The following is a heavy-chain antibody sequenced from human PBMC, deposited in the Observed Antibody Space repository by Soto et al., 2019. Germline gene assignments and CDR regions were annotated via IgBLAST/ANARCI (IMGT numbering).Heavy chain of an antibody. CDR3: ARLSGYDYGHATYDPPGYSSGWPIDY. D-gene: IGHD6-19*01. CDR1: GGSISSSSYY. CDR2: IYYSGST. J-gene: IGHJ4*02. V-gene: IGHV4-39*01. Sequence: SETLSLTCTVSGGSISSSSYYWGWIRQPPGKGLEWIGSIYYSGSTYYNPSLKSRVTISVDTSKNQFSLKRSSVTAADTAVYYGARLSGYDYGHATYDPPGYSSGWPIDYWGQGTLVTVSS.